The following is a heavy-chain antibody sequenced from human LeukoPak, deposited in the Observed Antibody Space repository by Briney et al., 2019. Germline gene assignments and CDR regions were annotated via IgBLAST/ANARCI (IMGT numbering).Heavy chain of an antibody. J-gene: IGHJ5*02. CDR3: AGDSSSWHNWFDP. CDR2: INHSGST. Sequence: SETLSLTSAVYGGSFSGYYWSWIRQPPGKGLEWIGEINHSGSTNYNPSLKSRVTISVDTSKNQFSLKLSSVTAADTAVYYCAGDSSSWHNWFDPWGQGTLVTVSS. D-gene: IGHD6-13*01. V-gene: IGHV4-34*01. CDR1: GGSFSGYY.